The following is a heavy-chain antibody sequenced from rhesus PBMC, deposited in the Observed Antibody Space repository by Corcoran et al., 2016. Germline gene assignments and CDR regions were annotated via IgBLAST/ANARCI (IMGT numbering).Heavy chain of an antibody. CDR3: ASDRLYSSV. V-gene: IGHV4-169*02. J-gene: IGHJ4*01. D-gene: IGHD5-12*01. CDR1: GGSISSSY. CDR2: IYGSGSST. Sequence: QLQLQESGPGLVKPSETLSVTCAVSGGSISSSYWSWIRQAPGKGLEWIGYIYGSGSSTNSNPSLKSRVTLSVDTSKNQLSLKLSSVTAADTAVYYCASDRLYSSVWGQGVLVTVSS.